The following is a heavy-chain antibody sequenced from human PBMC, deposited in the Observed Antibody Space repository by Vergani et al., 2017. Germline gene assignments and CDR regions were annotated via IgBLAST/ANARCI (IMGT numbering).Heavy chain of an antibody. CDR1: ESSFISNE. CDR2: INPIDSKI. Sequence: EVMLVQSGAEVKKSGESLKISCKYSESSFISNEIAWLRQMSGKGLQWMGNINPIDSKIAYSPSFQGQAIMSLDKSITTSYLQWRSLKASDTAIYDCTRHVPCGDGACLHFDHWGQGTQVTVSS. D-gene: IGHD2-21*01. V-gene: IGHV5-51*01. J-gene: IGHJ4*02. CDR3: TRHVPCGDGACLHFDH.